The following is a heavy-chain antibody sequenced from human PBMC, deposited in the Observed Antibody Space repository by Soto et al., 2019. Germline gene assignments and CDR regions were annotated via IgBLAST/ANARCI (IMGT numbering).Heavy chain of an antibody. V-gene: IGHV3-23*01. Sequence: SLRLSCAASGFTFSSDAMSFVPQAPGKGLEWVSAISGRGGSTFYADSVKGGFTSSRDNYNNTMYLQMNILRAEDTAVYYRSKVITAAGLSSDAFDIGGQGTMGT. J-gene: IGHJ3*02. D-gene: IGHD6-13*01. CDR2: ISGRGGST. CDR1: GFTFSSDA. CDR3: SKVITAAGLSSDAFDI.